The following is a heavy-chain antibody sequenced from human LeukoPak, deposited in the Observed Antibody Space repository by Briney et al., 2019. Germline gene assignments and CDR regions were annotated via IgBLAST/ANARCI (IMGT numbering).Heavy chain of an antibody. Sequence: PSETLSLTCAVYGGSFSGYYWSWIRQPPGKGLEWIGEINHSGSTNYNPSLKSRVTISVDTSKNQFSLKLSSVTAADTAVYYCVGGSGGSYFGYWAREPWSPSPQ. V-gene: IGHV4-34*01. CDR1: GGSFSGYY. J-gene: IGHJ4*02. D-gene: IGHD1-26*01. CDR2: INHSGST. CDR3: VGGSGGSYFGY.